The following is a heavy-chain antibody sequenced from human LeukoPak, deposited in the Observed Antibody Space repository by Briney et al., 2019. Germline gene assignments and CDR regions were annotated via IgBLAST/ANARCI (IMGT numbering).Heavy chain of an antibody. CDR2: IYYSGST. D-gene: IGHD6-13*01. CDR3: ARDAIIAAARGGLDP. V-gene: IGHV4-39*07. CDR1: GGSINNSISY. J-gene: IGHJ5*02. Sequence: SETLSLTCTVSGGSINNSISYWGWIRQPPGKGLEWIGSIYYSGSTYYNPSLKSRGTISVDTSKNQFSLKLSSVTAADTAVYYCARDAIIAAARGGLDPWGQGTLVTVSS.